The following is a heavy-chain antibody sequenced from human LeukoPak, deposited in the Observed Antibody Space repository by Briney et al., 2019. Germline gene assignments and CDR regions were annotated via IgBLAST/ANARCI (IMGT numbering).Heavy chain of an antibody. CDR1: GYTFTSYG. CDR2: ISAYNGNT. CDR3: ARASTRYYDSSGHYP. D-gene: IGHD3-22*01. V-gene: IGHV1-18*01. J-gene: IGHJ5*02. Sequence: ASVKVSCKASGYTFTSYGISWVRQAPGQGLEWMGWISAYNGNTNYAQKLQGRVTMTTDTSTSTAYMELNSLRADDTAVYYCARASTRYYDSSGHYPWGQGTLVTVSS.